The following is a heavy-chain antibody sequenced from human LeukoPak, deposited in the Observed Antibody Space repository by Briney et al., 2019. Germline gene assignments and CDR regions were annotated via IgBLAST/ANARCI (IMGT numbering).Heavy chain of an antibody. CDR3: ARRTSSSGSYSFDY. Sequence: PGGSLRLSCAASGFSFGDYSMNWVRQAPGKGLEWVSYISSGSSTIYYADSVKGRFTVSRDNAKNSLYLQMNSLRDEDTAVYYCARRTSSSGSYSFDYWGQGTLVTVSS. J-gene: IGHJ4*02. D-gene: IGHD3-10*01. V-gene: IGHV3-48*02. CDR1: GFSFGDYS. CDR2: ISSGSSTI.